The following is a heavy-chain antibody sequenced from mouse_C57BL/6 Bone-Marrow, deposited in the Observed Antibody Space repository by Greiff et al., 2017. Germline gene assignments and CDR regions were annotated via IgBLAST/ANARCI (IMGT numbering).Heavy chain of an antibody. J-gene: IGHJ3*01. Sequence: DVQLVESGGGLVQPGGSLKLSCAASGFTFSDYGMAWVRQAPRKGPEWVAFISNLAYSIYYADTVTGRFTISRETAKNTLYLEMSSLRSEDTAMYYCARIYYGNQAWFAYWGQGTLVTVSA. CDR1: GFTFSDYG. V-gene: IGHV5-15*01. D-gene: IGHD2-1*01. CDR3: ARIYYGNQAWFAY. CDR2: ISNLAYSI.